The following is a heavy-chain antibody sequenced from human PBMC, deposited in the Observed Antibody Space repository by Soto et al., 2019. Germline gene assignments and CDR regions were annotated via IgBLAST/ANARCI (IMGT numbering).Heavy chain of an antibody. D-gene: IGHD6-19*01. Sequence: QGQLLQSGSEVKKPGASVKVSCKVSGHTLTELSMHWVRQAPGRGLEWMGGFDPEDGATIFAHKFQGRVTMTEDTSTDSTYMELTSLRSEDTAVYYCAAGGTRWLHSPFDYWGHGTLVTISS. V-gene: IGHV1-24*01. CDR1: GHTLTELS. CDR2: FDPEDGAT. J-gene: IGHJ4*01. CDR3: AAGGTRWLHSPFDY.